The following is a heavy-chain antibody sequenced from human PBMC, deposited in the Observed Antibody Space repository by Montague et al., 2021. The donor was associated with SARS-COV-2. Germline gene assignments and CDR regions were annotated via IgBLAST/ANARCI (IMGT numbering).Heavy chain of an antibody. CDR1: GFTFSSYW. V-gene: IGHV3-7*01. Sequence: SLRLSCAAYGFTFSSYWMSWVRQAPGKGLEWVANIKQDGSEKYYVDSVKGRFTISRDNAKNSLYLQMNSLRAEDTAVYYCARVQRTTGTTRLGTYYYYYYGMDVWGQGTTVTVSS. CDR2: IKQDGSEK. J-gene: IGHJ6*02. D-gene: IGHD1-1*01. CDR3: ARVQRTTGTTRLGTYYYYYYGMDV.